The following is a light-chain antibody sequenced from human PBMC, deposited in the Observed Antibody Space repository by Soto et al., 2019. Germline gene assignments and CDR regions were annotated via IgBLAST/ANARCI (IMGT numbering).Light chain of an antibody. J-gene: IGLJ1*01. CDR2: GNS. V-gene: IGLV1-40*01. CDR3: SSYSSTTLV. Sequence: QSVLTQPPSVSGAPGQRVTISCTGSSSNIGAGYDVHWYQQLPGTAPKLLIYGNSNRPSGVPDRFSGSKSGTSASLAITGLQAEDEADYYCSSYSSTTLVFGTGTKLTVL. CDR1: SSNIGAGYD.